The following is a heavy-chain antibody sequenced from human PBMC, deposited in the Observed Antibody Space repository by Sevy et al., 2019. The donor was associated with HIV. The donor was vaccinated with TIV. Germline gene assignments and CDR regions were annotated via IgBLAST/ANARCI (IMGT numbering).Heavy chain of an antibody. Sequence: SETLSLTCSVSGGSISSYYWRWIRQPPGKGLEWIGYIYNSGSSNYNPSLNSRVTISVDTSKNQFSLKLSSVTAADTAVYYCARAGGAKDYGMDVWGQGTTITVSS. V-gene: IGHV4-59*01. D-gene: IGHD3-10*01. CDR1: GGSISSYY. CDR3: ARAGGAKDYGMDV. J-gene: IGHJ6*02. CDR2: IYNSGSS.